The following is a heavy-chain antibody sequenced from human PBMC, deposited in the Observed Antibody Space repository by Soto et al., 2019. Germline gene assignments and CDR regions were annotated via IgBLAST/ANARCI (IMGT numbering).Heavy chain of an antibody. CDR1: GFTFSNFG. D-gene: IGHD5-12*01. Sequence: QVQVVESGGGVVQPGTSLRLSCAASGFTFSNFGMHWVRQAPGKGLEWVAVIWHDGKNKYYADSAKGRFTISRDNSKNSLYLQMVRLRAGDTGVYYRARAPGHDAAVDKWGQGNLVTASS. CDR3: ARAPGHDAAVDK. J-gene: IGHJ4*02. CDR2: IWHDGKNK. V-gene: IGHV3-33*01.